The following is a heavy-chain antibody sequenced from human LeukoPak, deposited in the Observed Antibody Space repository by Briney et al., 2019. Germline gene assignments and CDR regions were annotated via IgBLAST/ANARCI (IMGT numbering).Heavy chain of an antibody. J-gene: IGHJ5*02. D-gene: IGHD6-13*01. CDR2: IGGRGDDT. CDR1: GFTFSIYA. V-gene: IGHV3-23*01. CDR3: AKGGGTAAIGRVWFDP. Sequence: GGSLRLSCAASGFTFSIYAMAWVRQAPGKGLEWVSEIGGRGDDTHYADSVKGRFTISRDNPENMLFLQMNSLRVEDTAIYHCAKGGGTAAIGRVWFDPWGQGTLVTVSS.